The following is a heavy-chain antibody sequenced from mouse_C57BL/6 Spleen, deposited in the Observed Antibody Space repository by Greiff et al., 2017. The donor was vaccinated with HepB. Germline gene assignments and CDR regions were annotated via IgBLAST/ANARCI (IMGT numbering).Heavy chain of an antibody. CDR2: IDPSDSYT. Sequence: VQLQQSGAELVMPGASVKLSCKASGYTFTSYWMHWVKQRPGQGLEWIGEIDPSDSYTNYNQKFKGKSTLTVDKSSSTAYMQLSSLTSEDSAVYYCARSYSKPYYFDYWGQGTTLTVSS. CDR1: GYTFTSYW. V-gene: IGHV1-69*01. CDR3: ARSYSKPYYFDY. J-gene: IGHJ2*01. D-gene: IGHD2-5*01.